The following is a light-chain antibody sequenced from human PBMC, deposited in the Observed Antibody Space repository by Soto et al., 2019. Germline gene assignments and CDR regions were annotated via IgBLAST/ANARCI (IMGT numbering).Light chain of an antibody. CDR3: QQRSNWPIT. Sequence: IQLTQCPSSLSAYLGARVTITFRASQGISSYLAWYQQKPGKAPKLLIYAASTLQSGVPSRFSGSGYGTDFNLTITSLQTEDFAVYYCQQRSNWPITFGQGTRLEIK. CDR2: AAS. J-gene: IGKJ5*01. CDR1: QGISSY. V-gene: IGKV1-9*01.